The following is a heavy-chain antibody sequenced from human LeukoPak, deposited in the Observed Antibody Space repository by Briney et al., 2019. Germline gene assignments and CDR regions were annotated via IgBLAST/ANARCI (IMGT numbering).Heavy chain of an antibody. CDR3: ASCDFWSGYYGCVFDY. Sequence: KPSETLSLTCAVSGYSISSGYYWGWIRQPPGKGLEWTGSIYHSGSTYYNPSLKSRVTISVDTSKNQFSLKLSSVTAADTAVYYCASCDFWSGYYGCVFDYWGQGTLVTVSS. CDR1: GYSISSGYY. V-gene: IGHV4-38-2*01. CDR2: IYHSGST. J-gene: IGHJ4*02. D-gene: IGHD3-3*01.